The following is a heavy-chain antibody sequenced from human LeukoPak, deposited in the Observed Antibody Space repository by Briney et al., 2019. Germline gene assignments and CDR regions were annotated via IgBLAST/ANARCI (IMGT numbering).Heavy chain of an antibody. CDR2: ISWDGYST. V-gene: IGHV3-43D*03. Sequence: GGSLRLSCAASGFTFDDYAMHWVRQAPGKGLEWVSFISWDGYSTYYADSVKGRFTISRDNSENSLYLQMNSLRTEDTALYYCAKDMYPSHIVVVPAGSFPGYWGQGTLVTVSS. J-gene: IGHJ4*02. D-gene: IGHD2-2*01. CDR3: AKDMYPSHIVVVPAGSFPGY. CDR1: GFTFDDYA.